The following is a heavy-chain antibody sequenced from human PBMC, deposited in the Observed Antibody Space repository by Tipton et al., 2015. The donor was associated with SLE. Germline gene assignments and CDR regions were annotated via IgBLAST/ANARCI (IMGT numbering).Heavy chain of an antibody. CDR1: GASISSGCYY. J-gene: IGHJ3*02. V-gene: IGHV4-61*02. CDR2: VYSSGTT. D-gene: IGHD6-13*01. CDR3: ARDGGSSWSLDAFDT. Sequence: TLSLTCTVSGASISSGCYYWNWIRQPAGKGLEWIGRVYSSGTTNYNSSLKSRVTISVDTSKNQFSLKLSSVTAADTAVYYCARDGGSSWSLDAFDTWGQGTMVTVSS.